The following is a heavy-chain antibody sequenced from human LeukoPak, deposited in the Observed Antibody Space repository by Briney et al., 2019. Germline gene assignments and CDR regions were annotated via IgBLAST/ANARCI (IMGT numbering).Heavy chain of an antibody. D-gene: IGHD2-8*02. J-gene: IGHJ6*03. Sequence: GGSLRLSCAASGFTFSSYAMSWVRQAPGKRLEWVSSICSNDGRTYYTDSVKGRFTISRDNSKNTLYLQMNSLRAEDTAVYYCARASVGWWHDRPYYMDVWGKGTTVTVSS. V-gene: IGHV3-23*01. CDR1: GFTFSSYA. CDR3: ARASVGWWHDRPYYMDV. CDR2: ICSNDGRT.